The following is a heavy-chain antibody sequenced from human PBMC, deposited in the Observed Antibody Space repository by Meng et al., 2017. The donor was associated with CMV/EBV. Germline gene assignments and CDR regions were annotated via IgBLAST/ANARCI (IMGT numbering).Heavy chain of an antibody. CDR2: IKQDGSEK. CDR3: ARGYNRLAASALDY. D-gene: IGHD6-13*01. J-gene: IGHJ4*02. V-gene: IGHV3-7*01. Sequence: GESLMISCAASGFTFSTYWMTWVRQAPGKGLEWVANIKQDGSEKYYVDSVKGRFTISRDNAKNSLYLDMNSLRAEDTAVYYCARGYNRLAASALDYWGQGVLVTVSS. CDR1: GFTFSTYW.